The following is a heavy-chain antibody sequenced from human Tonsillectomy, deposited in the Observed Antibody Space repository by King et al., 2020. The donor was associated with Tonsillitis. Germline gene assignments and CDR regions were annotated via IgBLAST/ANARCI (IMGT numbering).Heavy chain of an antibody. CDR3: AKGPSPDYGAHFEY. J-gene: IGHJ4*02. CDR2: ISYDGSSK. CDR1: GLTFSSYG. Sequence: VQLVESGGGVVQPGRSLRLSCAASGLTFSSYGMHWVRQAPGKGLEWVAVISYDGSSKFYADSMKGRFSISRDNSKNTLYLQMNSLRAEDTAVYYCAKGPSPDYGAHFEYWGQGTLVTVSS. D-gene: IGHD4-17*01. V-gene: IGHV3-30*18.